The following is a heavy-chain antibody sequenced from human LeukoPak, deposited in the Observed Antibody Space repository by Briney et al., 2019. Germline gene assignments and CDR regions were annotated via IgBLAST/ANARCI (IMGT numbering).Heavy chain of an antibody. D-gene: IGHD3-22*01. Sequence: GGSLRLSCAASGFTYSSYGMHWVRQAPGKGLEWVAFIRYDGTNKYYADSVKGRLTISRDNSKNTLDLQMNSLRAEDTAVYYCAKLSGTYYYDSSGYYYFDYWGQGTLVTVSS. CDR3: AKLSGTYYYDSSGYYYFDY. J-gene: IGHJ4*02. V-gene: IGHV3-30*02. CDR2: IRYDGTNK. CDR1: GFTYSSYG.